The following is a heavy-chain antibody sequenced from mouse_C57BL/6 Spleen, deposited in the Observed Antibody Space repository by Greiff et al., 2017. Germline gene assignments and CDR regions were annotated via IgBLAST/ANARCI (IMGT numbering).Heavy chain of an antibody. CDR3: ARPNYYGSSYDFDV. CDR2: INPGSGGT. V-gene: IGHV1-54*01. J-gene: IGHJ1*03. CDR1: GYAFTNYL. D-gene: IGHD1-1*01. Sequence: VQLQQSGAELVRPGTSVKVSCKASGYAFTNYLIEWVKQRPGQGLEWIGVINPGSGGTNYNEKFKGKATLTADESSSTAYMQLSSLTSEDSAVYFCARPNYYGSSYDFDVWGTGTTVTVSS.